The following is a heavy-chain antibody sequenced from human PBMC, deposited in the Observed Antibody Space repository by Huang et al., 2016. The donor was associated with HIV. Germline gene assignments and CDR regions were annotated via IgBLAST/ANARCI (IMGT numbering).Heavy chain of an antibody. D-gene: IGHD2-2*01. V-gene: IGHV5-51*01. CDR1: GYTFNGYW. CDR3: ARQGVGDFVVEPTGLGAFDI. Sequence: EVQLVQSGAVVKKPGESLKISCKGSGYTFNGYWIGWVRQMPGKGLEWMGIIQQGDSDTTSSPSFQGQGTIPADKSSSTAYLQWSGLKASDTAMYYCARQGVGDFVVEPTGLGAFDIWGQGTMVTVSS. CDR2: IQQGDSDT. J-gene: IGHJ3*02.